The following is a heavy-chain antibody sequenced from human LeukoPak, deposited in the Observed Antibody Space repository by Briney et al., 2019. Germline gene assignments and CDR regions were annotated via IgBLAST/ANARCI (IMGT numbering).Heavy chain of an antibody. Sequence: GGSLRLSCEASGFIFSSFWMNWVRQAPGKGPEWVANINQDGSEKYYVDSVKGRFTISRDNAKNSLYLQMNSLRAEDAAVYYCARDIEAAGICFDYWDQGILVTVSS. CDR1: GFIFSSFW. CDR2: INQDGSEK. CDR3: ARDIEAAGICFDY. V-gene: IGHV3-7*01. J-gene: IGHJ4*02. D-gene: IGHD6-13*01.